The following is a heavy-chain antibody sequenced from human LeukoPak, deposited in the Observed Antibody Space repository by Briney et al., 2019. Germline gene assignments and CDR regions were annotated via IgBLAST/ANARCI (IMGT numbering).Heavy chain of an antibody. CDR2: ISAYNGNT. CDR3: ARGEELLDLGRAFDI. J-gene: IGHJ3*02. V-gene: IGHV1-18*01. CDR1: GYSFTSYG. D-gene: IGHD1-26*01. Sequence: GESLKISCKGSGYSFTSYGISWVRQAPGQGLEWMGWISAYNGNTNYAQKLQGRVTMTTDTSTSTAYMELRSLRSDDTAVYYCARGEELLDLGRAFDIWGQGTMVTVSS.